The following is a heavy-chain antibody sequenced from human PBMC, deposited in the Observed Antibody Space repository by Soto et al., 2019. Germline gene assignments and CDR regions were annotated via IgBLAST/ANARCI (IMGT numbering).Heavy chain of an antibody. CDR1: GFTFSSYA. V-gene: IGHV3-23*01. CDR2: ISVSGGST. Sequence: GRSLRLSCAASGFTFSSYAMSWVRQAPGKGLEWVSAISVSGGSTYYAESVKGRFTISXXXSXXTXXLXXNXXRAXDTAGYYCAKSPTAAVAYYFDYWGQGTLVTVSA. J-gene: IGHJ4*02. CDR3: AKSPTAAVAYYFDY. D-gene: IGHD6-25*01.